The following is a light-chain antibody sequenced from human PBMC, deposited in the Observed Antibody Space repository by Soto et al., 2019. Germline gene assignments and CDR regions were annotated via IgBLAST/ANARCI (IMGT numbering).Light chain of an antibody. CDR3: QSYDSSLSGVV. CDR1: SSNIGAGYD. V-gene: IGLV1-40*01. Sequence: QSVLTQPPSVSGAPGQRVTISCTGSSSNIGAGYDVHWYQQLPGTAPKLLIYGNSNRPSGVPDRFSGSKSGTSASLAITGLQAEYEADYCCQSYDSSLSGVVFGGGTKLTVL. J-gene: IGLJ2*01. CDR2: GNS.